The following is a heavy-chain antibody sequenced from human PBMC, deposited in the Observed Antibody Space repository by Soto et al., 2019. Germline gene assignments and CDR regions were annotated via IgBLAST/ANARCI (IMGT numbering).Heavy chain of an antibody. J-gene: IGHJ4*02. CDR2: ISYDGSNK. V-gene: IGHV3-30-3*01. CDR1: GFTFSSYA. CDR3: ARDRITMIVVVSSFDY. D-gene: IGHD3-22*01. Sequence: PGGSLRLSCAASGFTFSSYAMHWVRQAPGKGLEWVAVISYDGSNKYYADSVKGRFTISRDNSKNTLYLQMNSLRAEDTAVYYCARDRITMIVVVSSFDYWGQGTLVTVSS.